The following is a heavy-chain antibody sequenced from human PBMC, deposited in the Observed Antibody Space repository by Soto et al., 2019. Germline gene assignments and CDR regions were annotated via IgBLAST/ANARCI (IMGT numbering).Heavy chain of an antibody. Sequence: ASVKVSCKASGYTFTSYGISWVRQAPGQGLEWMGWISAYNGNTNYAQKLQGRVTMTTDTSTSTAYMELRSLRSDDTAVYYCASGLERLGELSTTFDYWGQGTLVTVSS. CDR3: ASGLERLGELSTTFDY. D-gene: IGHD3-16*02. CDR1: GYTFTSYG. CDR2: ISAYNGNT. J-gene: IGHJ4*02. V-gene: IGHV1-18*01.